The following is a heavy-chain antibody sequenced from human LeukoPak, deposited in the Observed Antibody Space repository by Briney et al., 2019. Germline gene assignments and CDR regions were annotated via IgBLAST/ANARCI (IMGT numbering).Heavy chain of an antibody. D-gene: IGHD3-10*01. Sequence: RASVKVSCKTSGYTFTNYDINWVRQATGQGLEWMGWMNPNSGNTGYAQKFQGRVTMTRNTSISTAYMELSSLRSEDTAVYYCARGRDYYGSGSYYYGMDVWGQGTTVTVSS. CDR1: GYTFTNYD. J-gene: IGHJ6*02. CDR2: MNPNSGNT. V-gene: IGHV1-8*02. CDR3: ARGRDYYGSGSYYYGMDV.